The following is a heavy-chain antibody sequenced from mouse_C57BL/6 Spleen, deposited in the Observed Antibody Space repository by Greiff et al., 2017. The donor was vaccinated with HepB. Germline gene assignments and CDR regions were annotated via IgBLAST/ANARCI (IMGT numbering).Heavy chain of an antibody. Sequence: DVKLVESGPGLVKPSQSLSLTCSVTGYSITSGYYWNWIRQFPGNKLEWMGYISYDGSNNYNPSLKNRISITRDTSKNQFFLKLNSVTTEDTATYYCARDKDYGSSYGAMDYWGQGTSVTVSS. CDR2: ISYDGSN. CDR3: ARDKDYGSSYGAMDY. J-gene: IGHJ4*01. CDR1: GYSITSGYY. D-gene: IGHD1-1*01. V-gene: IGHV3-6*01.